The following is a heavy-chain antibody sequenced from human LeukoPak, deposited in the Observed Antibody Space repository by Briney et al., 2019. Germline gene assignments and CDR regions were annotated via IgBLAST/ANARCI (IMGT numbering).Heavy chain of an antibody. CDR1: GFAFSTYA. Sequence: GGSLRPSCAASGFAFSTYAMSWVRQAPGMGLEWVSAISGSGGGTYYADSVRGRFTISRDNAKNTLYLLMNNLRAEDTAVYYCAKEDSSSSRYYFEYWGQGTLVTVSS. CDR2: ISGSGGGT. CDR3: AKEDSSSSRYYFEY. V-gene: IGHV3-23*01. D-gene: IGHD6-6*01. J-gene: IGHJ4*02.